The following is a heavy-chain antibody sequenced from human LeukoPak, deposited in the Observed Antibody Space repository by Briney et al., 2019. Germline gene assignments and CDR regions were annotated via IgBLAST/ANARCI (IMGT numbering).Heavy chain of an antibody. CDR1: GGSTSSYY. V-gene: IGHV4-59*08. CDR2: IYSSRST. J-gene: IGHJ3*02. CDR3: ARRNVLTEGEAFDI. D-gene: IGHD3-9*01. Sequence: PSETLSLTCTVSGGSTSSYYWTWIRQPPGEGLEWIGYIYSSRSTNYNPSLNSRVTISADASKNQFSLKLNSVTAADTAVYYCARRNVLTEGEAFDIWGQGTMVTVSS.